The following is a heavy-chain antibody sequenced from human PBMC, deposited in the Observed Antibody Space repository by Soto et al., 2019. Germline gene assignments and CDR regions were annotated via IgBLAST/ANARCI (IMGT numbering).Heavy chain of an antibody. CDR3: ARGLGSTSRFIFGY. CDR1: GYTFTSYG. Sequence: ASVKTCCKASGYTFTSYGISWVRQAPGQGLEWMGWISAYNGNTNYAQKLQGRVTMTTDTSTSTAYMELRSLRSDDTAVYYCARGLGSTSRFIFGYWGQGTLVTVSS. CDR2: ISAYNGNT. J-gene: IGHJ4*02. V-gene: IGHV1-18*01. D-gene: IGHD1-26*01.